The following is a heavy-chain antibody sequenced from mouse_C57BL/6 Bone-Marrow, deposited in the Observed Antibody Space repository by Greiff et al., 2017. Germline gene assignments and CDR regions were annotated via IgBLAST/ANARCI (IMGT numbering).Heavy chain of an antibody. CDR3: ITTVVEDAMDY. D-gene: IGHD1-1*01. Sequence: EVKLMESGAELVRPGASVKLSCTASGFNIKDYYMHWVKQRPEQGLEWIGRIDPEDGDTEYAPKFQGKATMTADTSSNTAYLQLSSLTSEDTAVYYCITTVVEDAMDYWGQGTSVTVSS. CDR2: IDPEDGDT. V-gene: IGHV14-1*01. J-gene: IGHJ4*01. CDR1: GFNIKDYY.